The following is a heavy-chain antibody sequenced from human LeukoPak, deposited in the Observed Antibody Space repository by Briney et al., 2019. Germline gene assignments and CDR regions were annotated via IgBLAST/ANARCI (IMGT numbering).Heavy chain of an antibody. D-gene: IGHD5-24*01. CDR3: APLHDGYNPLWAFDI. CDR2: IYYSGST. V-gene: IGHV4-59*01. Sequence: PSETLSLTCTVYGGSISSYYWSWIRQPPGKGLEWIGYIYYSGSTNYNPSLKSRVTISVDTSKNQFSLKLSSVTAADTAVYYCAPLHDGYNPLWAFDIWGQETMDSVCS. CDR1: GGSISSYY. J-gene: IGHJ3*02.